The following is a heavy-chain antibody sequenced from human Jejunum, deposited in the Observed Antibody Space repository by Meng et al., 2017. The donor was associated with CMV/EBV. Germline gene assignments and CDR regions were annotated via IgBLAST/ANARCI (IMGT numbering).Heavy chain of an antibody. D-gene: IGHD1-26*01. CDR3: ARGVGDY. CDR2: IIRGGAT. CDR1: GGSVSDYN. J-gene: IGHJ4*02. Sequence: ETRSLTCAVYGGSVSDYNWSWFRQTPGKGLEWIGEIIRGGATNYNPSLNSRLTISIDTSKNQLSLKVTSVTAADTAIYYCARGVGDYWGQGTLVTVSS. V-gene: IGHV4-34*01.